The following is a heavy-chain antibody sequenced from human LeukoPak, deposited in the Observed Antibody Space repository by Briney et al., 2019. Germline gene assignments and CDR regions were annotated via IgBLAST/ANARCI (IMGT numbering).Heavy chain of an antibody. D-gene: IGHD6-13*01. CDR1: GYTFTGYY. V-gene: IGHV1-2*02. J-gene: IGHJ4*02. CDR3: AREWYAGDYFDY. Sequence: GASVKVSCKASGYTFTGYYMHWVRQAPGQGLEWMGWINPNSGGTNYAQKFQGRVTMPRDTSISTAYMELSRLRSDDTAVYYCAREWYAGDYFDYWGQGTLVTVSS. CDR2: INPNSGGT.